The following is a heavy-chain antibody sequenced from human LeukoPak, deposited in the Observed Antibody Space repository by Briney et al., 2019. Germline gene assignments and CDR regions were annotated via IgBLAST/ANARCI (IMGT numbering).Heavy chain of an antibody. CDR1: GGSISSYY. J-gene: IGHJ6*02. CDR3: ARGRDCSSTSCYSGYYYYGMDV. V-gene: IGHV4-59*01. D-gene: IGHD2-2*02. CDR2: IYYSGST. Sequence: SETLSLTCTVSGGSISSYYWSWIRQPPGKGLEWIGYIYYSGSTNYNPSLKSRVTISVDTSKNQFSLKLSSVTAADTAVYYCARGRDCSSTSCYSGYYYYGMDVWGQGTTVTVSS.